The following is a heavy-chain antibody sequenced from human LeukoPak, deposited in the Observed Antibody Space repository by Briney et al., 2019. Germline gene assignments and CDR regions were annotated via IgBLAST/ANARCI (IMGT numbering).Heavy chain of an antibody. J-gene: IGHJ4*02. D-gene: IGHD6-13*01. CDR1: GFTFSSYS. CDR2: ISGSSTTL. CDR3: ARGIAAAGYYFDY. V-gene: IGHV3-48*02. Sequence: GGSLRLSCAASGFTFSSYSMNWVRQAPGKGLEWVSYISGSSTTLYYADSVNGRFTISRDNAKNSLYLQMNSLRDEDTAVYYCARGIAAAGYYFDYWGQGTLVTVSS.